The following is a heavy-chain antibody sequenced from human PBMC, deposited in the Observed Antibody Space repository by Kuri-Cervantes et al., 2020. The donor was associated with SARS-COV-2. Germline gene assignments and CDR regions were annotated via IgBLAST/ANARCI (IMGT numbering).Heavy chain of an antibody. D-gene: IGHD5-12*01. CDR1: GFTFDDYA. CDR3: AKGGSGYDPEVYYFDY. J-gene: IGHJ4*02. Sequence: SLKISCAASGFTFDDYAMHWVRQVPGKGLVWVSGISWNSGSIGYADSVKGRFTISRDNAKNSLYLQMNSLRAEDTTLYYCAKGGSGYDPEVYYFDYWGQGTLVTVSS. CDR2: ISWNSGSI. V-gene: IGHV3-9*01.